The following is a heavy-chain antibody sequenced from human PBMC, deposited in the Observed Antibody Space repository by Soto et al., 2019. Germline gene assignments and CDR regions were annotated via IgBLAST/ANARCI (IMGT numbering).Heavy chain of an antibody. CDR1: GFTFSNYG. D-gene: IGHD3-10*01. V-gene: IGHV3-30*18. CDR3: AKDIAMVRGVIIGMDV. J-gene: IGHJ6*02. CDR2: ISHDGSNK. Sequence: PGGSLRLSCAASGFTFSNYGMHWVRQAPGKGLEWVAVISHDGSNKYYPDSVKGRFTIARDNSRDTLFLQMNSLRAEDTAVYYCAKDIAMVRGVIIGMDVWGQGTTVTVSS.